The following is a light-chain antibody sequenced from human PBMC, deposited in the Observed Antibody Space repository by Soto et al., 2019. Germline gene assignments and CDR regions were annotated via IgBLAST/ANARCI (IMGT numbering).Light chain of an antibody. J-gene: IGKJ1*01. CDR1: QSISSSY. CDR3: HQYGRSPST. V-gene: IGKV3-20*01. Sequence: EIVLTQSPGTLSLSPGERATLSCRASQSISSSYSAWYQQKPGQAPSLLIYGASSRATGIPDRFSGSGSGTDFTLTISRLEPEDFAVYYCHQYGRSPSTFGQGTKVEIK. CDR2: GAS.